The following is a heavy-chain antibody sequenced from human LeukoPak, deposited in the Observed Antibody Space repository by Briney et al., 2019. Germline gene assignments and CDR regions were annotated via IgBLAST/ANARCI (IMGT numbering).Heavy chain of an antibody. V-gene: IGHV4-39*07. J-gene: IGHJ4*02. Sequence: PSETLSLTCAVSGGSVSSRSYYWGWIRQPPGKGLEWIGSIYYSGSTYYNPSLESRVTMSVDTSKNQFSLKLGSVTAADTAVYYCARSYYDSSGYYYDFDYWGQGTLVTVSS. CDR2: IYYSGST. CDR3: ARSYYDSSGYYYDFDY. CDR1: GGSVSSRSYY. D-gene: IGHD3-22*01.